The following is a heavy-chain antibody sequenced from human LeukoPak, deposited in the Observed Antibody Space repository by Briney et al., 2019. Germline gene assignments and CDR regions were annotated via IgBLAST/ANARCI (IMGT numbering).Heavy chain of an antibody. Sequence: GGFLRLSCAASGFTFSSYAMHWVRQAPGKGLEWVAVISYDGSNKYYADSVKGRFTISRDNSKNTLYLQMNSLRAEDTAVYYCARGPHLELYYFDYWGQGTLVTVSS. V-gene: IGHV3-30*04. CDR1: GFTFSSYA. J-gene: IGHJ4*02. CDR2: ISYDGSNK. D-gene: IGHD1-7*01. CDR3: ARGPHLELYYFDY.